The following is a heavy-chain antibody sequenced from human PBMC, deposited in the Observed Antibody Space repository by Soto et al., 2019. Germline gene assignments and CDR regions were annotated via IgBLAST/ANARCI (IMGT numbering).Heavy chain of an antibody. V-gene: IGHV3-23*01. CDR2: VSPNGQGI. J-gene: IGHJ4*02. Sequence: GGSLRLSCAASGFTLGRYGMSWVRQAPGKGLEWVSAVSPNGQGIYYADSVRGRFTISRDFSKNTVFLHMDSLRAEDTAVYYCAKDRDYPRDYFHYWGQGTLVTVSS. CDR1: GFTLGRYG. CDR3: AKDRDYPRDYFHY. D-gene: IGHD3-10*01.